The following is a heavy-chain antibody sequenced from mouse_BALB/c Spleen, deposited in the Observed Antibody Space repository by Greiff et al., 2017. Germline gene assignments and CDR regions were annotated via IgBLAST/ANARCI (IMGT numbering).Heavy chain of an antibody. D-gene: IGHD2-3*01. CDR1: GFTFNTYA. CDR2: IRSKSNNYAT. J-gene: IGHJ3*01. V-gene: IGHV10-1*02. CDR3: VRPLYDGYPSWFAY. Sequence: GGGLVQPKGSLKLSCAASGFTFNTYAMNWVRQAPGKGLEWVARIRSKSNNYATYYADSVKDRFTISRDDSQSMLYLQMNNLKTEDTAMYYCVRPLYDGYPSWFAYWGQGTLVTVSA.